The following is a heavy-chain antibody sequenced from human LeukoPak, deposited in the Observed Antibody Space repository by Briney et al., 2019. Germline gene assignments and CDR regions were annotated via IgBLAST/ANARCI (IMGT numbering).Heavy chain of an antibody. CDR2: ISNSGGST. V-gene: IGHV3-23*01. CDR3: AKETSSSFDY. D-gene: IGHD6-6*01. CDR1: GFTFSSYA. Sequence: GSLSLSCAASGFTFSSYAMNWVRQAPGKGLEWVSGISNSGGSTYYADSVKGRFTISRDNSKNTLYLQMNSLRAEDTAVYYCAKETSSSFDYWGQGTLVTVSS. J-gene: IGHJ4*02.